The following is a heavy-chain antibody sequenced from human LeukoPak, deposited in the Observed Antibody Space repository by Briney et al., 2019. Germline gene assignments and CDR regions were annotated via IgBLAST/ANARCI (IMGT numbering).Heavy chain of an antibody. CDR1: GFTFDDYA. V-gene: IGHV3-9*01. Sequence: GGSLRLSCAASGFTFDDYAMHWVRQAPGKGLEWVSGISWNSGSIGYADSVKGRFTISRDNAKNSLYLQMNSLRAEDTAVYYCATTRIAAATPYYFDYWGQGTLVTVSS. CDR3: ATTRIAAATPYYFDY. D-gene: IGHD6-13*01. J-gene: IGHJ4*02. CDR2: ISWNSGSI.